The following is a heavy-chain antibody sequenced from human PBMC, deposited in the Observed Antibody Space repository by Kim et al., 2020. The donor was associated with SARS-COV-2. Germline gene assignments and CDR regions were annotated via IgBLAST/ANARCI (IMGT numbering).Heavy chain of an antibody. Sequence: GGSLRLSCAASGFTFSSYEMNWVRQAPGKGLEWVSYISSSGSTIYYADSVKGRFTISRDNAKNSLYLQMNSLRAEDTAVYYCARYYYDSSGYYLNYYYYGMDVWGQGTTVTVSS. CDR2: ISSSGSTI. CDR3: ARYYYDSSGYYLNYYYYGMDV. D-gene: IGHD3-22*01. V-gene: IGHV3-48*03. J-gene: IGHJ6*02. CDR1: GFTFSSYE.